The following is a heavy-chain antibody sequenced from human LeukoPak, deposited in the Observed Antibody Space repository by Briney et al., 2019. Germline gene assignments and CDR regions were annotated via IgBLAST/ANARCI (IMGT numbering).Heavy chain of an antibody. CDR3: ARSVDY. V-gene: IGHV3-7*01. J-gene: IGHJ4*02. CDR1: GFTLSNYW. Sequence: GGSLRLSCEASGFTLSNYWMSWVRQAPGKGLEWVANISPDGSAAFYVDSVKGRVTISRDNAKNSLYLQMFSLRAEDTAVYYCARSVDYWGQGTLVTVSS. CDR2: ISPDGSAA.